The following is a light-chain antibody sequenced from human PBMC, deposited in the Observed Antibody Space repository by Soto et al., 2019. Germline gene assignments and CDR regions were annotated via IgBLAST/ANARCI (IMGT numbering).Light chain of an antibody. CDR3: SSSAGMYSLL. CDR2: DVS. CDR1: SSDVGSYNY. Sequence: QSALTQPRSVSGSPGQSVTISCNGTSSDVGSYNYVSWYQQHPGKAPKLMIYDVSQRPSGVPDRFSGSKSCNTASLTISGLQAEDGSDYFCSSSAGMYSLLFGGGAELTVL. J-gene: IGLJ2*01. V-gene: IGLV2-11*01.